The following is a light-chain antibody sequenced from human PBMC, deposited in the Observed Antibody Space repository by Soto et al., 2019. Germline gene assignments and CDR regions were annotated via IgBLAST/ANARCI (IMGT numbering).Light chain of an antibody. J-gene: IGKJ5*01. CDR3: QKYNTAPYT. V-gene: IGKV1-27*01. CDR1: QGFTNY. Sequence: DIQMTQSPPFLPASVGDTVTLTCRASQGFTNYLAWYQQKPGKAPKLLIYAASTLQSGVPPRFSGSGSGTHFTLTISSLQPEDAATYYCQKYNTAPYTFGQGTRLEIK. CDR2: AAS.